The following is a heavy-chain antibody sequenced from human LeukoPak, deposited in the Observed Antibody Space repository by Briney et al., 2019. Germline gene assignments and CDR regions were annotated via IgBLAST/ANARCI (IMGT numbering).Heavy chain of an antibody. CDR1: GFTFSSYD. J-gene: IGHJ6*02. Sequence: PGGSLRLSCAASGFTFSSYDMHWVRQAPGKGLEWVAVISYDGSDKYYADSVKGRFTISRDNSKNTLYLQMNSLRAEGTAVYYCARDLGSGRYYYYGMDVWGQGTMVTVSS. D-gene: IGHD7-27*01. CDR3: ARDLGSGRYYYYGMDV. V-gene: IGHV3-30*04. CDR2: ISYDGSDK.